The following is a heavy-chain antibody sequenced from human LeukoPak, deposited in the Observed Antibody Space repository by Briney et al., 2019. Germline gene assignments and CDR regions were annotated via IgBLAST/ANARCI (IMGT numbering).Heavy chain of an antibody. CDR1: GFIFRNHA. CDR3: AKSLGNQGVIDY. Sequence: GGSLRLSCAASGFIFRNHAMNWVRQAPGQGLEWVSGVSASGGSTFNTDSVKGRFSISRDNPTNTLYLEMNSLRPEDTALYYCAKSLGNQGVIDYWGQGTLVTVSS. CDR2: VSASGGST. J-gene: IGHJ4*02. V-gene: IGHV3-23*01. D-gene: IGHD3-10*01.